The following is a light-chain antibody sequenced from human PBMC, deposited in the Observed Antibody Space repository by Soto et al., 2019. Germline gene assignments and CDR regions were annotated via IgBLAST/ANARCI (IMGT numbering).Light chain of an antibody. CDR1: QSVSSSY. V-gene: IGKV3-20*01. CDR2: GAS. CDR3: QQYLSSRT. Sequence: EIVLTQSPGTLSLSPGQRATLSCRASQSVSSSYLAWYQQKPGQAPRLLIYGASNRATGIPDRFSGSGSGTDFTLTINGVEPEDFAVYYCQQYLSSRTLGQGTKVDIK. J-gene: IGKJ1*01.